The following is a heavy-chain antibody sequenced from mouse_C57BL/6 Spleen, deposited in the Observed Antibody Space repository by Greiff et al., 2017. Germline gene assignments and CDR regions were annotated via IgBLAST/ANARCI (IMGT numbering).Heavy chain of an antibody. CDR2: IYPSDSET. Sequence: QVQLQQPGAELVRPGSSVKLSCKASGYTFTSYSMAWVKQRPGQGLEWIGNIYPSDSETHYNQKFKDKATLTVDKSSSTAYMQLSSLTSEDSAVYYWARGRFHYWGQGTTLTVSS. V-gene: IGHV1-61*01. CDR3: ARGRFHY. CDR1: GYTFTSYS. J-gene: IGHJ2*01.